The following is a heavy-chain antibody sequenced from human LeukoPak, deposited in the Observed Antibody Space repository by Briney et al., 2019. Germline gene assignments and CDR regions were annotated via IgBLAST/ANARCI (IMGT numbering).Heavy chain of an antibody. D-gene: IGHD1-26*01. CDR2: VYYTGST. V-gene: IGHV4-59*01. J-gene: IGHJ4*02. Sequence: SETLSLTCTVSSGSIRSYYSNWIRQPPGKGLEWIGKVYYTGSTNYNPSLKSRVTISVDTSKNQFSLTLNSVSAADTAVYYCARKSGSYFRPFDYWGQGILVTVSS. CDR1: SGSIRSYY. CDR3: ARKSGSYFRPFDY.